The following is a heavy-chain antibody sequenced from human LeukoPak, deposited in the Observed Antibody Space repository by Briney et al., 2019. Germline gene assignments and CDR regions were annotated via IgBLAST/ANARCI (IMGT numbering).Heavy chain of an antibody. V-gene: IGHV4-39*01. J-gene: IGHJ4*02. CDR3: VTGSFRYYFDY. Sequence: SETLSLTCTVSGASISSSNYHWGWIRQSPGKGLEWIGTIYYSGTTYYNPSLKSRVTISVDTSKNQFSLKLRSVTAAETAVYYCVTGSFRYYFDYWGQGTLVTVSS. D-gene: IGHD2-2*01. CDR2: IYYSGTT. CDR1: GASISSSNYH.